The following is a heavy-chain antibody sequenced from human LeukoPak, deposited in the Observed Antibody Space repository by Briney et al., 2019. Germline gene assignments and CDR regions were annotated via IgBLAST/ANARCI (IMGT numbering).Heavy chain of an antibody. V-gene: IGHV3-7*03. D-gene: IGHD2-15*01. Sequence: GGSLRLSCAASGFTFSSYWMSWVRQAPGTGLEWVANIKQDGSEKYYVDSVKGRFTISRDNAKNLLYSQMNSLRAEDTAVYYCAREYCSGGTCYLPGYWGQGTLVTVSS. CDR3: AREYCSGGTCYLPGY. CDR1: GFTFSSYW. CDR2: IKQDGSEK. J-gene: IGHJ4*02.